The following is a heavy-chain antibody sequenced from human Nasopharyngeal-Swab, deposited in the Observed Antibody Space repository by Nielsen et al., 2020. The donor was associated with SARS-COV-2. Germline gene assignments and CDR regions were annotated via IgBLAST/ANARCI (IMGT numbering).Heavy chain of an antibody. CDR1: GGSFSGYY. CDR3: ARGGYYCSSTSCYYYSGYYYGMDV. V-gene: IGHV4-34*01. D-gene: IGHD2-2*01. Sequence: SETLSLTCAVSGGSFSGYYWSWIRQPPGKGLDWIGEINHSGSTKYNPSLKSRVNISVDTSKNQFSLKVGSVTAADTAVYYCARGGYYCSSTSCYYYSGYYYGMDVWGQGTTVTVSS. CDR2: INHSGST. J-gene: IGHJ6*02.